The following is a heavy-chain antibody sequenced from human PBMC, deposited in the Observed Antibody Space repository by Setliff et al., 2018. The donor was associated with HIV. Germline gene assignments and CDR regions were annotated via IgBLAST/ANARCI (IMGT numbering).Heavy chain of an antibody. V-gene: IGHV3-7*01. J-gene: IGHJ4*02. Sequence: PGGSLRLSCAASGFTFNNYWIVWVRQAPGKGLEWVANIKEDGSEEYYVDSVKGRFTISRDNAKNSVYLQMNSLRVEDTAMYYCTKDHLSGWASDCWGQGTLVTVSS. CDR1: GFTFNNYW. CDR2: IKEDGSEE. CDR3: TKDHLSGWASDC. D-gene: IGHD6-19*01.